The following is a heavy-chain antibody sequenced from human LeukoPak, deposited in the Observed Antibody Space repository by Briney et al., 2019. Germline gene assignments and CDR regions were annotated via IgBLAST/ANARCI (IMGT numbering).Heavy chain of an antibody. CDR1: GYTFTSYD. CDR3: ARGGGNSVYYYYYMDV. CDR2: MNPNSGNT. J-gene: IGHJ6*03. Sequence: GASVTVSFTASGYTFTSYDINWVRQAPGQGLEWMGWMNPNSGNTGYAQKFQGRVTITRNTSISTAYMELSSLRSEDTAVYYCARGGGNSVYYYYYMDVWGKGTTVTVSS. D-gene: IGHD4-23*01. V-gene: IGHV1-8*03.